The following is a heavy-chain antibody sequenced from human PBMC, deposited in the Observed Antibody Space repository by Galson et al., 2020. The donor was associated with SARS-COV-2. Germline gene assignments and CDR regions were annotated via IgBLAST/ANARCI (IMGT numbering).Heavy chain of an antibody. J-gene: IGHJ6*03. CDR2: IGTAGDT. CDR1: GFTFSSYD. V-gene: IGHV3-13*01. D-gene: IGHD3-3*01. CDR3: ARGTTPSGYYYYYYYMDV. Sequence: GSLRLSCAASGFTFSSYDMHWVRQATGKGLEWVSAIGTAGDTYYPGSVKGRFTISRENAKNSLYLQMNSLRAGDTAVYYCARGTTPSGYYYYYYYMDVWGKGTTVTVSS.